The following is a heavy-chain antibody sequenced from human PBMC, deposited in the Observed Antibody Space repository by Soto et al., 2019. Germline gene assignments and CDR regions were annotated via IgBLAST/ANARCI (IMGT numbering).Heavy chain of an antibody. CDR1: GFSLSTSGVG. CDR3: AHRQWRRLDY. V-gene: IGHV2-5*02. CDR2: IYWDDDK. J-gene: IGHJ4*02. D-gene: IGHD5-12*01. Sequence: QITLKESGPTLVKPTQTLTLTCTFSGFSLSTSGVGVGWIRQPPGKALEWLALIYWDDDKRYSPSLKSRLTITKHTSKNQVVLTMTNMDPVDTATYYCAHRQWRRLDYWGQGTLVTVSS.